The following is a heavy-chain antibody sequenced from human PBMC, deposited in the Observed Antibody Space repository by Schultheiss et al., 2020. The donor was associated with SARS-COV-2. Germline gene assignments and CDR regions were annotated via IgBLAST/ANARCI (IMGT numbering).Heavy chain of an antibody. Sequence: GESLKISCAASGFTFSSYGMHWLRQAPGRGLEWVAIISYDGTNQDYADSVKGRFTISRDNSKNTLYLQMNSLRAEDTAVYYCAKARGSSWPYGMDVWGQGTTVTVSS. V-gene: IGHV3-30*19. CDR1: GFTFSSYG. J-gene: IGHJ6*02. CDR2: ISYDGTNQ. CDR3: AKARGSSWPYGMDV. D-gene: IGHD6-13*01.